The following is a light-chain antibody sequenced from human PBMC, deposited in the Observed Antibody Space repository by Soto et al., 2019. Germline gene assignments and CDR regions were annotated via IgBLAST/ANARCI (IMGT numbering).Light chain of an antibody. CDR3: QQYNNYSLT. V-gene: IGKV1-5*03. Sequence: DIQMTQSPSPLSASVGDRVTITCRASQSISSWLAWYQQKPGNAPKLLLYKASSLESGIPSRFGGSGSVTEFTLTISSLQPDDVATDYCQQYNNYSLTFGGGTKVEIK. J-gene: IGKJ4*01. CDR2: KAS. CDR1: QSISSW.